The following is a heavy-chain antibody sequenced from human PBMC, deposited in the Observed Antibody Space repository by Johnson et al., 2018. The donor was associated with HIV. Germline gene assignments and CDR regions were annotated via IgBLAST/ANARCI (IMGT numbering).Heavy chain of an antibody. CDR3: AGSKDCSVGTCPDAFDI. J-gene: IGHJ3*02. D-gene: IGHD2-15*01. CDR1: GFTFDDYA. V-gene: IGHV3-9*01. CDR2: ISWDSGTI. Sequence: EVQLVESGGGLVQPGRSLRLSCAASGFTFDDYAMHWVRQAPGKGLEWVSSISWDSGTIGYADSVKGRFTISRDNAKNSLYLQMNSLRAEDTALYYCAGSKDCSVGTCPDAFDIWGQGTLVMVSS.